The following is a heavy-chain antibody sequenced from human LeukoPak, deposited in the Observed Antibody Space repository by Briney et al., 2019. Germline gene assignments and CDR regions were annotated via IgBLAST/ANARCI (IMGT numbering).Heavy chain of an antibody. Sequence: GGSLRLSCAASGFTFSSYAMHWVRQAPGKGLEWVAVISYDGSNKYYADSVKGRFTISRDNSKNTLYLQMYSLRAEDTAVYYCARGQFQPDYWGQGTLVTVSS. J-gene: IGHJ4*02. V-gene: IGHV3-30-3*01. CDR3: ARGQFQPDY. D-gene: IGHD6-19*01. CDR2: ISYDGSNK. CDR1: GFTFSSYA.